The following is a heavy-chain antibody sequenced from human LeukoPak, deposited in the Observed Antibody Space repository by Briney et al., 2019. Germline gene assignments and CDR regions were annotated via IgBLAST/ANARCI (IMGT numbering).Heavy chain of an antibody. CDR1: GFTFSDYY. J-gene: IGHJ5*02. Sequence: PGGSLRLSCAASGFTFSDYYMSWIRQAPGTGLEWVSYISSSGSTIYYADSVKGRFTISRDNAKNSLYLQMNSLRAEDTAVYYCARAEDDCSGGSCYPVRFDPWGQGTLVTVSS. CDR3: ARAEDDCSGGSCYPVRFDP. CDR2: ISSSGSTI. V-gene: IGHV3-11*01. D-gene: IGHD2-15*01.